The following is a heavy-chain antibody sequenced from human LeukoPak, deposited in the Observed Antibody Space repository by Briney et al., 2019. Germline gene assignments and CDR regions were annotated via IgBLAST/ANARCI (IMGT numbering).Heavy chain of an antibody. CDR3: ARGVNWIDP. CDR1: GDSISSYY. CDR2: LSYSGTS. D-gene: IGHD6-6*01. V-gene: IGHV4-59*01. Sequence: PSETLSLTCTVSGDSISSYYWSWFRQPPGKGLEWIGYLSYSGTSNYNPSLKSRLTISIDTSNNQFSLKLTSVTAADTAVYFCARGVNWIDPWGQGTLVTVSS. J-gene: IGHJ5*02.